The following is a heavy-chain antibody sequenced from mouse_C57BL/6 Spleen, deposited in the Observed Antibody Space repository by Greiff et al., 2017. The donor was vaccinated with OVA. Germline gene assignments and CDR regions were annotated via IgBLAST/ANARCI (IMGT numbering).Heavy chain of an antibody. D-gene: IGHD4-1*01. CDR1: GYAFSSYW. CDR3: ARGNWPYYFDY. Sequence: QVQLQQSGAELVKPGASVKISCKASGYAFSSYWMNWVKQRPGKGLEWIGQIYPGDGDTNYNGKFKGKATLTADKSSSTAYMQLSSLTSEDSAVDCCARGNWPYYFDYWGQGTTLTVSS. V-gene: IGHV1-80*01. J-gene: IGHJ2*01. CDR2: IYPGDGDT.